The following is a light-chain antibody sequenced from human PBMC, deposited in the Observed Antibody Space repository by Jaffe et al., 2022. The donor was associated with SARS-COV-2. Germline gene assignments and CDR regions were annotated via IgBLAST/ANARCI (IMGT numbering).Light chain of an antibody. CDR2: AAS. CDR3: QQYNKWPIT. J-gene: IGKJ5*01. V-gene: IGKV3-15*01. CDR1: QSVSNN. Sequence: EIVMTQSPATLSVSPGERATLSCRASQSVSNNLAWYQQKPGQAPGLLIYAASTRATGIPARLSGSGSGTEFTLTISSLQSEDFAVYYCQQYNKWPITFGQGTRLEIK.